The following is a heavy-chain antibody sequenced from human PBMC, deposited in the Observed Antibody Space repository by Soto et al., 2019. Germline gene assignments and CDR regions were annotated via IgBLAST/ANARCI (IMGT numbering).Heavy chain of an antibody. D-gene: IGHD1-1*01. J-gene: IGHJ6*02. Sequence: QVQLVQSGAELRKPGSSVKVSCKASGGTFSDSTINWVRQAPGPRLEWMGGIIPIFDTANYAEKFQGRVTITADESTSTSFMEVSSLRSEDTAVYYCARNGTLTGYSYGMEVWGQGTMVTVSS. V-gene: IGHV1-69*01. CDR1: GGTFSDST. CDR2: IIPIFDTA. CDR3: ARNGTLTGYSYGMEV.